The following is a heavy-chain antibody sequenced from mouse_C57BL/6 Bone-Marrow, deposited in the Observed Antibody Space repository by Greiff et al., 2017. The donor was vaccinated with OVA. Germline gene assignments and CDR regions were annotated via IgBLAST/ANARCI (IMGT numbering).Heavy chain of an antibody. Sequence: QVQLKQSGAELARPGASVKLSCKASGYTFTSYGISWVKQRTGQGLEWIGEIYPRSGNTYYNEKFKGKATLTADISSSTAYMELRSLTSEDSAVYFCAKGEAGDYWGQGTTLTVSS. V-gene: IGHV1-81*01. J-gene: IGHJ2*01. CDR1: GYTFTSYG. CDR3: AKGEAGDY. CDR2: IYPRSGNT.